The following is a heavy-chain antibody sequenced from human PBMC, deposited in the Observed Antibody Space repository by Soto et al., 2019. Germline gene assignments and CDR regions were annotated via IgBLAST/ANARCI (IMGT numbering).Heavy chain of an antibody. CDR3: SRGMLV. CDR2: ISYGGST. V-gene: IGHV4-31*01. D-gene: IGHD6-6*01. CDR1: GGSINSGGYC. J-gene: IGHJ4*02. Sequence: QVQLQESGPGLVKPSQTLSLTCTVSGGSINSGGYCWSWIRQHPGKGLDWIGCISYGGSTSYNPSLKSPVTISVDTAKNQFSLKLTSVTAADTAVYYCSRGMLVWGQGALITVSS.